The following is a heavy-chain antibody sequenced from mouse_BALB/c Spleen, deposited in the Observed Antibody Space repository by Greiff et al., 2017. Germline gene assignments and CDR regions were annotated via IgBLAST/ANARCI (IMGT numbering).Heavy chain of an antibody. J-gene: IGHJ1*01. V-gene: IGHV1-7*01. CDR2: INPSTGYT. CDR3: ARHVKHFDV. Sequence: QVQLQQSGAELAKPGASVKMSCKASGYTFTSYWMHWVNQRPGQGLEWIGYINPSTGYTEYNQKFKDKATLTADKSSSTAYMQLSSLTSEDSAVYYCARHVKHFDVWGAGTTVTVSS. CDR1: GYTFTSYW.